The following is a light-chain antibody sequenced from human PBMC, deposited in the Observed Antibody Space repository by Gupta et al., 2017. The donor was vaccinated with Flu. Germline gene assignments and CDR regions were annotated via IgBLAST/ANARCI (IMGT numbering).Light chain of an antibody. CDR1: QGIIKY. CDR3: QHHDNLPLT. J-gene: IGKJ4*01. CDR2: DAS. V-gene: IGKV1-33*01. Sequence: DIQLTQPPSCLSASVGDRVTITCQASQGIIKYLTWYQQRPGKAPKILIYDASNLETGVPSRFSGSGSGTHFTFTISSLQPEDVATYYCQHHDNLPLTFGGGTXVEIK.